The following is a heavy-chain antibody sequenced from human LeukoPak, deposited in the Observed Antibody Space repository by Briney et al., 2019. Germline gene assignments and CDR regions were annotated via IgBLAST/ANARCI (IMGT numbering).Heavy chain of an antibody. Sequence: GGSLRLSCEASGFSFSTAWMTWVRQAPGKGLEWVATIKNDGSDKYYVDSVKGRFTLSRDNAKNLVYLQMNSLRVEDTGVYYCVNLGYSDGGQGTLVTVSS. CDR3: VNLGYSD. J-gene: IGHJ4*02. D-gene: IGHD5-12*01. CDR1: GFSFSTAW. CDR2: IKNDGSDK. V-gene: IGHV3-7*01.